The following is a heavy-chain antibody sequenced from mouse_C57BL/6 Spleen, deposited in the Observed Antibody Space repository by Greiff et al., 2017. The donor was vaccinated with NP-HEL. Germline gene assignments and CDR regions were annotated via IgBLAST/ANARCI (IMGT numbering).Heavy chain of an antibody. CDR2: IDPENGDT. CDR1: GFNIKDDY. J-gene: IGHJ4*01. V-gene: IGHV14-4*01. CDR3: TTSNYGAMDY. Sequence: VQLQQSGAELVRPGASVKLSCTASGFNIKDDYMHWVKQRPEQGLEWIGWIDPENGDTEYASKFQGKATITADTSSNTAYLQLSSLTSEDTAVYYCTTSNYGAMDYWGQGTSVTVSS. D-gene: IGHD2-5*01.